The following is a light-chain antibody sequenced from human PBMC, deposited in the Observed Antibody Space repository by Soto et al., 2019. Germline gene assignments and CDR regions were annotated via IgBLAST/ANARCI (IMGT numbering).Light chain of an antibody. CDR3: QQRDYWQVT. Sequence: EIVWTPYPSTLSWSPRERATLSCMASQTVSSSLAWYQQKPGLAPRLLIYEASNRATGIPARFSGSGSGTDFTLTISSLEPEDFAIYYCQQRDYWQVTVGQGTRLEIK. CDR1: QTVSSS. CDR2: EAS. J-gene: IGKJ5*01. V-gene: IGKV3-11*01.